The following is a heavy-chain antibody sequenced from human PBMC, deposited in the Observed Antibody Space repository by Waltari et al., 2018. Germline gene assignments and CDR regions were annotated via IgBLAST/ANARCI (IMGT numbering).Heavy chain of an antibody. D-gene: IGHD5-12*01. CDR2: IYSTGSTI. Sequence: EVQLVESGGGLVQPGGSLRLSCAASGFTFSDFSMNWVRQAPGKGLECVSYIYSTGSTIYYADSVKDRFTISRDNAQNSLYLQMNSLRADDTAVYYCARGYRKAFDIWGQGTMVTVSS. CDR1: GFTFSDFS. J-gene: IGHJ3*02. CDR3: ARGYRKAFDI. V-gene: IGHV3-48*04.